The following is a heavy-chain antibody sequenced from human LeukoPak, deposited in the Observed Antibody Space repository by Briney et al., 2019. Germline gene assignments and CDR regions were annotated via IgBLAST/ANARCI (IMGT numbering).Heavy chain of an antibody. CDR1: GFTFSGYW. D-gene: IGHD3-10*01. J-gene: IGHJ3*02. CDR3: ARAGLGRGSGADDAFDI. V-gene: IGHV3-7*01. CDR2: IQQDGSEK. Sequence: RGSLRLSCAASGFTFSGYWMSWVRQAPGKGLEWVANIQQDGSEKYYVDSVKGRFTISRDNAKNSLYLQMNSLRAEDTAVYYCARAGLGRGSGADDAFDIWGQGTMVTVSS.